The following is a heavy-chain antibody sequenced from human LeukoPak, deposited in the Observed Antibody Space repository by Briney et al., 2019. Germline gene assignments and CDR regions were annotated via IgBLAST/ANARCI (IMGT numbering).Heavy chain of an antibody. Sequence: GESLKISCKGSGYSFTSYWIGWVRQMPGKGLEWMGIIYPGDSDTRYSPSFQGQVTISADKSISTAYLQWSSLKASDTAMYYCASQGGDGYKADAFDIWGQGTMVTVSS. CDR1: GYSFTSYW. D-gene: IGHD5-24*01. CDR3: ASQGGDGYKADAFDI. V-gene: IGHV5-51*01. CDR2: IYPGDSDT. J-gene: IGHJ3*02.